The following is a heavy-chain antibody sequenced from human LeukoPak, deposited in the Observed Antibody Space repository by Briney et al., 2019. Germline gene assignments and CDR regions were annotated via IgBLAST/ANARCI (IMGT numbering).Heavy chain of an antibody. CDR1: GSSISSGYY. V-gene: IGHV4-38-2*01. Sequence: SETLSLTCAVSGSSISSGYYWGWIRQPPGKGLEWIGSIYHSGSTYYNPSLKSRVTISVDTSKNQFSLKLSSVTTADTAVYYCARVLWFGAYNFDYWGQGTLVTVSS. D-gene: IGHD3-10*01. CDR2: IYHSGST. CDR3: ARVLWFGAYNFDY. J-gene: IGHJ4*02.